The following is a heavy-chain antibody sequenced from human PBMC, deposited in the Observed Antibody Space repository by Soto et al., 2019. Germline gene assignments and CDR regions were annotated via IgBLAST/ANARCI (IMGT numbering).Heavy chain of an antibody. CDR2: INPDGGVT. CDR3: ARSVVVTALDS. J-gene: IGHJ4*02. CDR1: GFTFTTYY. Sequence: SVKVSCKTSGFTFTTYYFHWVRQAPGQGLEWMGIINPDGGVTTYAQRFQGRVTISRDTSTSTVYMELSSLRSEDTAVYYCARSVVVTALDSWGQGTLVTV. D-gene: IGHD2-21*02. V-gene: IGHV1-46*01.